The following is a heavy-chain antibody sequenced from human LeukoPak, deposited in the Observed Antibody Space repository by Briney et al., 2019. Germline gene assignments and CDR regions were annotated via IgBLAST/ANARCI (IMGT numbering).Heavy chain of an antibody. CDR1: AFTFSSYA. D-gene: IGHD3-22*01. V-gene: IGHV3-30*04. CDR2: ISYDGRNK. Sequence: GGSLRLSCAASAFTFSSYAMDWVRQAPGKGLEWVAVISYDGRNKYYADSVKGRFTISRDNSKNTLYLQMNSLRAEDTAVYYCARDLQLYDSQGNYFAYWGQGTLVTVSS. CDR3: ARDLQLYDSQGNYFAY. J-gene: IGHJ4*02.